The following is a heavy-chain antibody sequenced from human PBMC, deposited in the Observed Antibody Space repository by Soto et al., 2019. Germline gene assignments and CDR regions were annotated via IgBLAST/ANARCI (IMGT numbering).Heavy chain of an antibody. CDR3: ARDRVLECSSTSCYAGGGYGMDV. D-gene: IGHD2-2*01. V-gene: IGHV1-2*04. J-gene: IGHJ6*02. CDR1: GYTFTGYY. CDR2: INPNSGGT. Sequence: ASVKVSCKASGYTFTGYYMHWVRQAPGQGLEWMGWINPNSGGTNYAQKFQGWVTMTRDTSISTAYMELGRLRSDDTAVYYCARDRVLECSSTSCYAGGGYGMDVWGQGTTVTVSS.